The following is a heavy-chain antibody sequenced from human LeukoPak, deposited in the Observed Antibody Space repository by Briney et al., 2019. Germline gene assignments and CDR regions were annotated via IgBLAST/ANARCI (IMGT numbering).Heavy chain of an antibody. CDR2: LNSDGSST. J-gene: IGHJ3*01. CDR3: ARGSDYYDV. CDR1: GFAFSRYW. D-gene: IGHD3-10*01. V-gene: IGHV3-74*01. Sequence: GGSLRLSCAASGFAFSRYWMHWVRQAPGKGLVWVSRLNSDGSSTTYADSVKGRFSITRDNAKNTLYLEMNGLRAEDTAVYYCARGSDYYDVWGQGTMVSVSS.